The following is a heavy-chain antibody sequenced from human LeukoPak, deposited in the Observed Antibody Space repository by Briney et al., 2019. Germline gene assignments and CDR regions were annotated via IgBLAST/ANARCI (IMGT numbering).Heavy chain of an antibody. Sequence: SVKVSCKASGYTFTSYGISWVRQAPGQGLEWMGRIIPILGIANYAQKFQGRVTITADKSTSTAYMELSSLRSEDTAVYYCASVLSGIAVAGSFDPWGQGTLVTVSS. D-gene: IGHD6-19*01. CDR3: ASVLSGIAVAGSFDP. V-gene: IGHV1-69*04. CDR2: IIPILGIA. J-gene: IGHJ5*02. CDR1: GYTFTSYG.